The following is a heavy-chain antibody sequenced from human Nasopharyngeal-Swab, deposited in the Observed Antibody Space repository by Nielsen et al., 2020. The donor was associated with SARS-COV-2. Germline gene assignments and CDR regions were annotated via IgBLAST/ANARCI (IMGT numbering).Heavy chain of an antibody. CDR3: AREYSTRWYVFGY. V-gene: IGHV7-4-1*02. CDR2: INTNTGNL. J-gene: IGHJ4*02. Sequence: ASVKVSCKASGYTFNSYAMNWVRQAPGQGLEWMGWINTNTGNLTYAPGFTGRFVFSLDTSVSTAYLQISSLKGEDTAVYYCAREYSTRWYVFGYWGQGTLVTVSS. D-gene: IGHD2/OR15-2a*01. CDR1: GYTFNSYA.